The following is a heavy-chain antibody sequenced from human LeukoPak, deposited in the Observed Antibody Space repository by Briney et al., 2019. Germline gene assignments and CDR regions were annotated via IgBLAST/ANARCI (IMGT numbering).Heavy chain of an antibody. Sequence: GRSLTLPCAASGYTFSRHGIHWVRQAPGKGLEWVAVVWYDGRNRDYADSVKGRFTISKDNSNNMVFLQMDRLRAEDTAVYYCARLWGGNGYSGGSLNLWGQGTLVTVSS. J-gene: IGHJ5*02. CDR1: GYTFSRHG. CDR2: VWYDGRNR. D-gene: IGHD3-16*01. CDR3: ARLWGGNGYSGGSLNL. V-gene: IGHV3-33*01.